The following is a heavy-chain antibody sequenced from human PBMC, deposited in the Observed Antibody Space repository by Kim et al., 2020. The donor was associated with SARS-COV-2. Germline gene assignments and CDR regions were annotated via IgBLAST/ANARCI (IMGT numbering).Heavy chain of an antibody. D-gene: IGHD3-10*01. J-gene: IGHJ4*02. V-gene: IGHV1-46*01. Sequence: QKFQGRVTMTRDTSTSTVYMELSSLRSEDTAVYYCARDLKGSGSYYKGGYWGQGTLVTVSS. CDR3: ARDLKGSGSYYKGGY.